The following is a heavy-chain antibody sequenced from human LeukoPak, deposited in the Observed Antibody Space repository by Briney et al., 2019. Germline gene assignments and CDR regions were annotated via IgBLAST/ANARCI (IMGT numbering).Heavy chain of an antibody. Sequence: PGGSLRLSCAASGFTFSDYSMTWIRQAPGKGLEWVSYISGSGSTMYYADSVKGRFTISRDNAKNSLYLHMNSQRAEDTAVYYCARGHPIAAPPDYWGQGTLVTVSS. V-gene: IGHV3-11*04. CDR1: GFTFSDYS. CDR3: ARGHPIAAPPDY. D-gene: IGHD6-6*01. J-gene: IGHJ4*02. CDR2: ISGSGSTM.